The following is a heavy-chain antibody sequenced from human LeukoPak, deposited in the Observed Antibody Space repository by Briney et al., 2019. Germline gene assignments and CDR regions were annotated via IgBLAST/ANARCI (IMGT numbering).Heavy chain of an antibody. V-gene: IGHV1-2*02. CDR2: INPNSGGT. CDR3: ARGSRPVYNLLTGKRYFDY. J-gene: IGHJ4*02. D-gene: IGHD3-9*01. CDR1: GYTFTGYY. Sequence: ASVKVSCKASGYTFTGYYMHWARQAPGQGLEWMGWINPNSGGTNYAQKFRGRLTMARDMSTSTVYMELSSLRSEDTAVYYCARGSRPVYNLLTGKRYFDYWGQGTLLTVSS.